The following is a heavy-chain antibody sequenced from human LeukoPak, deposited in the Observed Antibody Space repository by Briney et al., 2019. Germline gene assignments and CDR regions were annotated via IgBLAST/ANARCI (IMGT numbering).Heavy chain of an antibody. D-gene: IGHD6-6*01. V-gene: IGHV4-39*01. Sequence: SETLSLTCTVSGGSISSSNYYWSWVRQPPGKGLEWIGSIYHSGSTYYKSSLKSRVTISVDTSKNQFSLKLSSVTAADTAVFYCASHCSSSREVDYWGQGTLVTVSS. J-gene: IGHJ4*02. CDR1: GGSISSSNYY. CDR3: ASHCSSSREVDY. CDR2: IYHSGST.